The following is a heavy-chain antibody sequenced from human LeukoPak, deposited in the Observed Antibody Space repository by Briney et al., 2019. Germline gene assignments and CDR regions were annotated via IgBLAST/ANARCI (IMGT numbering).Heavy chain of an antibody. V-gene: IGHV3-53*01. D-gene: IGHD6-19*01. J-gene: IGHJ5*02. CDR1: GFTVSSNY. CDR2: IYSGGST. Sequence: PGGSLRLSCAASGFTVSSNYMSWVRQAPGKGLGWVSVIYSGGSTYYADSVKGRFTISRDNSKNTLYLQMNSLRAEDTAVYYCARRIGPWLVDPWGQGTLVTVSS. CDR3: ARRIGPWLVDP.